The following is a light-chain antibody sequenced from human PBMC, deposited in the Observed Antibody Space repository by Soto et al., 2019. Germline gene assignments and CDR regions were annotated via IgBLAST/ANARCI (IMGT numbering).Light chain of an antibody. CDR1: QSISSW. J-gene: IGKJ1*01. CDR3: QQYNSYSWT. CDR2: DAS. Sequence: DIQLTQSPSFLSASVGDRVTITCRASQSISSWLAWYQQKPGKAPKLLIYDASSLESGVPSRFSGCGSGTEFTLTISSLQPDDFATYYCQQYNSYSWTFGQGTKVDIK. V-gene: IGKV1-5*01.